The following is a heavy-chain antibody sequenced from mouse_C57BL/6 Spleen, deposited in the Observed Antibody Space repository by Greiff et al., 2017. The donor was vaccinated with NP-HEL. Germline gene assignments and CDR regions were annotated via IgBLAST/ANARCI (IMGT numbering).Heavy chain of an antibody. D-gene: IGHD6-1*01. J-gene: IGHJ2*01. CDR2: IHPNSGST. CDR1: GYTFTSYW. CDR3: PSASRGYFDY. V-gene: IGHV1-64*01. Sequence: QVQLQQPGAELVKPGASVKLSCKASGYTFTSYWMHWVKQRPGQGLEWIGMIHPNSGSTNYNEKFKSKATLTVDKSSSTAYMQLSSLTSEDSAVYYCPSASRGYFDYWGQGTTLTVSS.